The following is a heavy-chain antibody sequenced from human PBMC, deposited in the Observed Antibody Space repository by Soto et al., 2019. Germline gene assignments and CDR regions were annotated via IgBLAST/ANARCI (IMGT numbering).Heavy chain of an antibody. J-gene: IGHJ3*02. D-gene: IGHD6-19*01. CDR2: IYPGDSDT. CDR1: GYSFTSYW. CDR3: ARRRSSGWYLGAAFDI. V-gene: IGHV5-51*01. Sequence: GESLKISCKGSGYSFTSYWIGWVRQMPGKGLEWMGIIYPGDSDTRYSPSFQGQVTISADKSISTAYLQWSSLKASDTATYYCARRRSSGWYLGAAFDIWGQGTMVTVSS.